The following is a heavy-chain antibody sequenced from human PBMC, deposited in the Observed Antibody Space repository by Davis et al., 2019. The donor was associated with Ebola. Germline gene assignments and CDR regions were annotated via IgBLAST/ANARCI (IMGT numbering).Heavy chain of an antibody. D-gene: IGHD3-9*01. Sequence: GESLKISCAASGFTFSSYSMNWVRQAPGKGLEWVSYISSSSSTIYYADSVKGRFTISRDNAKNSLYLQMNSLRDEDTAVYYCARDGILTGYSYYYYGMDVWGQGTTVTVSS. CDR3: ARDGILTGYSYYYYGMDV. CDR1: GFTFSSYS. V-gene: IGHV3-48*02. CDR2: ISSSSSTI. J-gene: IGHJ6*02.